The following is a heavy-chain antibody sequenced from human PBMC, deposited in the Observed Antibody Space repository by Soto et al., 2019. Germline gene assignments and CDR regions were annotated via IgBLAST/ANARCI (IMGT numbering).Heavy chain of an antibody. J-gene: IGHJ6*02. Sequence: SETLSLTCTVSGGSISSSSYYWGWIRQPPGKGLEWIGSIYYSGSTYYNPSLKSRVTISVDTSKNQFSLKLSSVTAADTAVYYCASINSNYNPYYYYGMDVWGQGTTVTVSS. CDR2: IYYSGST. D-gene: IGHD4-4*01. V-gene: IGHV4-39*01. CDR3: ASINSNYNPYYYYGMDV. CDR1: GGSISSSSYY.